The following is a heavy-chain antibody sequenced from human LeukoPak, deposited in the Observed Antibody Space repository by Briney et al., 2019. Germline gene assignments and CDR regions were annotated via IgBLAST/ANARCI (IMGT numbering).Heavy chain of an antibody. V-gene: IGHV4-34*01. CDR3: AREGYSSGWQPDFDY. J-gene: IGHJ4*02. D-gene: IGHD6-19*01. CDR1: GGSFSGYY. CDR2: INHSGST. Sequence: SETLSLTCAVYGGSFSGYYWSWIRQPPGKGLEWTGEINHSGSTNYNPSLKSRVTISVDTSKNQFSLKLSSVTAADTAVYYCAREGYSSGWQPDFDYWGQGTLVTVSS.